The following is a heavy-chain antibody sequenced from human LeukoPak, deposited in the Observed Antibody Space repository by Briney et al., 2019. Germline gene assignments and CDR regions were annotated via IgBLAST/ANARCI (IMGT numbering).Heavy chain of an antibody. Sequence: ASVKVSCKASGGTFSSYAISWVRQAPGQGLEWMGRIIPILGIANYAQKFQGRVTITADKSTSTAYMELSSLRSEDTAVYYCATSSGGYCSSTSCYAGYWGQGTLVTVSS. CDR3: ATSSGGYCSSTSCYAGY. CDR1: GGTFSSYA. D-gene: IGHD2-2*01. J-gene: IGHJ4*02. V-gene: IGHV1-69*04. CDR2: IIPILGIA.